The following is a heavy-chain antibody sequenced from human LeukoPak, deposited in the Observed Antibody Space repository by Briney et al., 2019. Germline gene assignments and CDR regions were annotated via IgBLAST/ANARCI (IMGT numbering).Heavy chain of an antibody. CDR3: ARGTKYYDFWSGPVDAFDI. Sequence: SVKVSCKASGGTFSSYAISWVRQAPGQGLEWMGRIIPILGIANYAQKFQGRVTMTRDTSTSTVYMELSSLRSEDTAVYYCARGTKYYDFWSGPVDAFDIWGQGTMVTVSS. V-gene: IGHV1-69*04. J-gene: IGHJ3*02. D-gene: IGHD3-3*01. CDR2: IIPILGIA. CDR1: GGTFSSYA.